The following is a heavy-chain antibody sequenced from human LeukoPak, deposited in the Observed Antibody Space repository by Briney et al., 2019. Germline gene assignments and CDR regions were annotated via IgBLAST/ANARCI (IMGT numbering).Heavy chain of an antibody. CDR3: ASYRWDVDTAMPGGFDP. CDR2: INNDGSTT. V-gene: IGHV3-74*01. J-gene: IGHJ5*02. CDR1: GFTFSSDW. Sequence: GGSLRLSCAASGFTFSSDWMHWVRQAAGKGLVWVSRINNDGSTTAYADSVKGRFTISRDSAKNSLYLQMNSLRAEDTAVYYCASYRWDVDTAMPGGFDPWGQGTLVSVSS. D-gene: IGHD5-18*01.